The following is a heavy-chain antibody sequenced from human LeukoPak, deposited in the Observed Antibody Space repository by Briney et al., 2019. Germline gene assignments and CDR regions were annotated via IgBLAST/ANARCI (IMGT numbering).Heavy chain of an antibody. D-gene: IGHD3-22*01. J-gene: IGHJ4*02. CDR2: IYNDGRT. Sequence: LGGSVRLSCAASGFTVRNNYMTWVRQAPGKGLEWVSVIYNDGRTYYADSVKGRFTISRDNSKNTLHLQMNSLRAEDTAVYYCVRAESSGYYYFFWGQGTLVTVSS. CDR1: GFTVRNNY. V-gene: IGHV3-53*01. CDR3: VRAESSGYYYFF.